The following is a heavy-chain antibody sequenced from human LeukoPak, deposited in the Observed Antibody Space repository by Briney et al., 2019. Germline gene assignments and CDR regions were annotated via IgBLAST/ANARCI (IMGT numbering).Heavy chain of an antibody. Sequence: PSETLSLTCAVYGGSFSGYYWSWIRQPPGKGLEWIGEINHSGSTNYNPSLKSRVTISVDTSKNQFSLKLSSVTAADTAVYYCARIGYGGNSDYWGQGTLVTVSS. CDR2: INHSGST. J-gene: IGHJ4*02. D-gene: IGHD4-23*01. CDR3: ARIGYGGNSDY. V-gene: IGHV4-34*01. CDR1: GGSFSGYY.